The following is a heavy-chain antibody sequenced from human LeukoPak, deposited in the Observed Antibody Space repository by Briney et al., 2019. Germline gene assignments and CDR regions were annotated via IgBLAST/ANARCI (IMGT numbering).Heavy chain of an antibody. CDR2: MNPNSGNT. CDR1: GYTFTGYY. CDR3: ARGYLSCSSTSCYAGWFDP. Sequence: ASVKVSCKASGYTFTGYYMHWVRQAPGQGLEWMGWMNPNSGNTGYAQKFQGRVTMTRNTSISTAYMELSSLRSEDTAVYYCARGYLSCSSTSCYAGWFDPWGQGTLVTVSS. V-gene: IGHV1-8*02. D-gene: IGHD2-2*01. J-gene: IGHJ5*02.